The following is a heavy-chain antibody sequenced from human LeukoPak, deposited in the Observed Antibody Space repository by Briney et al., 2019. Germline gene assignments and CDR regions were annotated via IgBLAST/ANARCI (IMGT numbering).Heavy chain of an antibody. CDR3: ASQYCSGGSCYANWFDP. V-gene: IGHV4-61*08. CDR1: GDSISSGGYY. D-gene: IGHD2-15*01. J-gene: IGHJ5*02. Sequence: SETLSLTCTVSGDSISSGGYYWSWIRQPPGKGLEWIGEINHSGSTNYNPSLKSRVTISVDTSKNQFSLKLSSVTTADTAVYYCASQYCSGGSCYANWFDPWGQGTLVTVSS. CDR2: INHSGST.